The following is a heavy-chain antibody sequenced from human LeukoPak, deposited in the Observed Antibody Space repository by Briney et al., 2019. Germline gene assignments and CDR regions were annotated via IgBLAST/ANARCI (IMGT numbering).Heavy chain of an antibody. Sequence: PGGSLRLSCAASGFSFNNVWMSWVRQAPGKGLEWVSAISGSGGGTYYADSVKGRFTFSRDNSKNTLSLQMNSLRLEDTAVYYCAKGDREGAAGGTGFDYWGQGTLVTVSS. CDR3: AKGDREGAAGGTGFDY. D-gene: IGHD6-13*01. V-gene: IGHV3-23*01. CDR1: GFSFNNVW. J-gene: IGHJ4*02. CDR2: ISGSGGGT.